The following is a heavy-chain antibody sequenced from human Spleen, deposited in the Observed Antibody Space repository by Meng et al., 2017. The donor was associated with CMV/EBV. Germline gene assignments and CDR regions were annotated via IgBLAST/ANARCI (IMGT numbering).Heavy chain of an antibody. CDR2: ISGRRGDT. CDR3: ARVGWELLVGDY. J-gene: IGHJ4*02. CDR1: GYTFTRYG. D-gene: IGHD1-26*01. Sequence: ASVKVSCKASGYTFTRYGITWVRQAPGQGLEWMGWISGRRGDTNFAQKFQGRVTMTRDTSISTAYMELRRLRSDDTAVYYCARVGWELLVGDYWGQGTLVTVSS. V-gene: IGHV1-2*02.